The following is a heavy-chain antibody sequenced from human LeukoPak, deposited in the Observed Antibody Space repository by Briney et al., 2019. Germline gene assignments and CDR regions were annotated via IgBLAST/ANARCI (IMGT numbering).Heavy chain of an antibody. CDR1: GGSISSTVYY. V-gene: IGHV4-39*07. J-gene: IGHJ3*02. CDR2: IYYSGST. Sequence: PSETLSLTCTVSGGSISSTVYYWGWIRQPPGKGLEWIGTIYYSGSTYYTPSLNSRVTISVDTSKNQFSLKLTSVTAADTAVYYCARAHLSTSQGDSFDIWGQGTMVTVSS. CDR3: ARAHLSTSQGDSFDI. D-gene: IGHD6-6*01.